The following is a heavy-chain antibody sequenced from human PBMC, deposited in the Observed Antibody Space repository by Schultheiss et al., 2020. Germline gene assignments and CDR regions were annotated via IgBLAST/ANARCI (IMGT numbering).Heavy chain of an antibody. D-gene: IGHD1-26*01. Sequence: GESLKISCAASGFSFRTYAMNWVRQAPGKALEWVSSISNTGNYQYYADSVQGRFTISRDNAKNSLYLQMNSLRAEDTAVYYCAREWGIVGATDAFDIWGQGTMVTVS. CDR3: AREWGIVGATDAFDI. J-gene: IGHJ3*02. V-gene: IGHV3-21*01. CDR2: ISNTGNYQ. CDR1: GFSFRTYA.